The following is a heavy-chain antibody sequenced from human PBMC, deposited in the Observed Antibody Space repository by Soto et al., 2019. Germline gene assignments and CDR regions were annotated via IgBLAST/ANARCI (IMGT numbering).Heavy chain of an antibody. CDR3: ARGTVHFDY. V-gene: IGHV3-33*01. CDR2: IWYDGSNK. D-gene: IGHD4-17*01. Sequence: QVQLVESGGGVVQPGRSLRLSCAASGFTFSSYGMHWVRRAPGKGLEWVAVIWYDGSNKYYADSVKGRFTISRDNSKNTLYLQMNSLRAEDTAVYYRARGTVHFDYWGQGTLVTVSS. CDR1: GFTFSSYG. J-gene: IGHJ4*02.